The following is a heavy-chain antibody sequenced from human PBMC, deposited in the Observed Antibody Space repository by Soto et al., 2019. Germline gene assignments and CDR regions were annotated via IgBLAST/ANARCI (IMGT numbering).Heavy chain of an antibody. V-gene: IGHV3-30*18. CDR1: GFTFSSYG. CDR3: AKDRRYDPSSHYYYYGMDV. J-gene: IGHJ6*01. D-gene: IGHD1-1*01. Sequence: QVQLVESGGGVVQPGRSLRLSCAASGFTFSSYGMHWVRQAPGKGLEWVAVISYDGSNKYYADSVKGRFTISRDNSKNTLYLQMNSLRAEDTAVYYCAKDRRYDPSSHYYYYGMDVW. CDR2: ISYDGSNK.